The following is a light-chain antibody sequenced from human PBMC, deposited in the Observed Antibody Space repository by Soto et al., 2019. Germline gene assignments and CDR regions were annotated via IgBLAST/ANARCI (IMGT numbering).Light chain of an antibody. CDR1: QSIGTW. Sequence: DIQMTQSPSTLSASVGDRVTITCRASQSIGTWLAWYQQKPGKAPKVLIHKASSLESGVPSRFSGSGSGTEFTLTISSLQPDDFANYYCQQYNIYPYTFGQGTKVEIK. V-gene: IGKV1-5*03. CDR3: QQYNIYPYT. J-gene: IGKJ2*01. CDR2: KAS.